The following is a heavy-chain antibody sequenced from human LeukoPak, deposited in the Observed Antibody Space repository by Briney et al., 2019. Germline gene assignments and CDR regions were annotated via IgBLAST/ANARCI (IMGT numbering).Heavy chain of an antibody. D-gene: IGHD6-6*01. J-gene: IGHJ6*03. V-gene: IGHV3-73*01. CDR3: TSRQYSSSSSHYYYYMDV. Sequence: GGSLRLSCAASGFTFSGSAMHWVRQASGKGLEWVGRIRSKANSYATAYAASVKGRFTISRDDSKNTAYLQMNSLKTEDTAVYYCTSRQYSSSSSHYYYYMDVWGKGTTVTVSS. CDR1: GFTFSGSA. CDR2: IRSKANSYAT.